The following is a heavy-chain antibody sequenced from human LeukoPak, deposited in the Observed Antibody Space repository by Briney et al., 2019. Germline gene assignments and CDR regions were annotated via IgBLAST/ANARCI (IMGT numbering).Heavy chain of an antibody. Sequence: QPGGSLRLSCAASGFTFSSYGMHWVRQAPGKGLEWVSVIYSGGPTYYADSVKGRFTISRDNSKNTVYLQMNSLRGEDTAVYFCARGWVVATGGFDMWGQGTMVTVSS. CDR2: IYSGGPT. J-gene: IGHJ3*02. CDR1: GFTFSSYG. D-gene: IGHD2-8*02. CDR3: ARGWVVATGGFDM. V-gene: IGHV3-53*01.